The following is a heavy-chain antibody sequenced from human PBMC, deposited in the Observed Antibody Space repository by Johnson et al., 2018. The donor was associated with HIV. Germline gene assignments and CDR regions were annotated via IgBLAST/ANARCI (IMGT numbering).Heavy chain of an antibody. D-gene: IGHD6-13*01. CDR1: GFTFSSYA. V-gene: IGHV3-23*04. Sequence: MQLVESGGGLVQPGGSLRLSCAASGFTFSSYAMGWVRQAPGEGLEWVSVVSATGDSTYYADSVKGRFTISRDNSKNTLYVQMNSLRAEDTAIYHCARATSASGTDNDAFDIWGQGTMVTVSS. J-gene: IGHJ3*02. CDR3: ARATSASGTDNDAFDI. CDR2: VSATGDST.